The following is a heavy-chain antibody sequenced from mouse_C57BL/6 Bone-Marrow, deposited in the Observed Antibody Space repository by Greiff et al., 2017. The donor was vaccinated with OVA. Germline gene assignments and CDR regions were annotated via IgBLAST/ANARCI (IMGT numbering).Heavy chain of an antibody. CDR3: ARGYIYYALDY. D-gene: IGHD2-14*01. CDR2: ISSGSSTI. J-gene: IGHJ4*01. CDR1: GFTFSDYG. V-gene: IGHV5-17*01. Sequence: EVKLVESGGGLVKPGGSLKLSCATSGFTFSDYGMHWVRQAPEKGLEWVAYISSGSSTIYYADTVKGRFTISRDNAKNTLFLQMTSLRSEDTAMYYCARGYIYYALDYWGQGASVTVSS.